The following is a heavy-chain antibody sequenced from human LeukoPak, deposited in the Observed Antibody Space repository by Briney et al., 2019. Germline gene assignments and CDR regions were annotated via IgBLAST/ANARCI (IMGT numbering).Heavy chain of an antibody. Sequence: SQTLSLTCAISGDSVSSNSDAWNWIRQSPSRGLEWLGRTYYRSKWYYDYAVAVKSRISINPDTSKNQFSLQLSSVTPEDTAVYYCARDPVGGSTIFDYWGQGTLVTVSS. CDR1: GDSVSSNSDA. CDR3: ARDPVGGSTIFDY. D-gene: IGHD1-26*01. V-gene: IGHV6-1*01. J-gene: IGHJ4*02. CDR2: TYYRSKWYY.